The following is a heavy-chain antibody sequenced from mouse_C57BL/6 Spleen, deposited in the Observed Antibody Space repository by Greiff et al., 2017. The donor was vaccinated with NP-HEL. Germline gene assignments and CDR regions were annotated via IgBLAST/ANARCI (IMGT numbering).Heavy chain of an antibody. D-gene: IGHD1-1*01. J-gene: IGHJ4*01. CDR1: GYTFTSYW. V-gene: IGHV1-52*01. Sequence: QVQLKQPGAELVRPGSSVKLSCKASGYTFTSYWMHWVKQRPIQGLEWIGNIDPSDSETHYNQKFKDKATLTVDKSSSTAYMQLSSLTSEDSAVYYCARENYYGSSNYYAMDYWGQGTSVTVSS. CDR3: ARENYYGSSNYYAMDY. CDR2: IDPSDSET.